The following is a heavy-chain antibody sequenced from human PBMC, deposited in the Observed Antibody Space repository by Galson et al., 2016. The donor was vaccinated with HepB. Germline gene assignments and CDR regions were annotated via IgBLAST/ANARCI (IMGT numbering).Heavy chain of an antibody. D-gene: IGHD6-6*01. V-gene: IGHV3-23*01. J-gene: IGHJ4*02. Sequence: SLRLSCAASGFTFRTYAMSWVRQAPGKGLEWVSGISGTAGSTYYADSVKGRFTIHRDNSKNTLFLQMNSLRAEDTAVYHCAKAPRGVLAGRSHFDYWGQGTLVTVSS. CDR3: AKAPRGVLAGRSHFDY. CDR1: GFTFRTYA. CDR2: ISGTAGST.